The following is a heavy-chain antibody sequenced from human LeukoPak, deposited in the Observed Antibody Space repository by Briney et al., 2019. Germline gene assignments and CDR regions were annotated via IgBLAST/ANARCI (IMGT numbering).Heavy chain of an antibody. CDR3: ARPRGRYCSSTSCHSSNNWFDP. D-gene: IGHD2-2*01. V-gene: IGHV4-34*01. CDR1: GGSFSGYY. Sequence: PSETLSLTCAAYGGSFSGYYWSWIRQPPGKGLEWIGEINHSGSTNYNPSLKSRVTISVDTSKNQFSLKLSSVTAADTAVYYCARPRGRYCSSTSCHSSNNWFDPWGQGTLVTVSS. J-gene: IGHJ5*02. CDR2: INHSGST.